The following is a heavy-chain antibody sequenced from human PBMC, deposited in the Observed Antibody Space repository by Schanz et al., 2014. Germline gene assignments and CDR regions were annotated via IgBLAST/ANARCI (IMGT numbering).Heavy chain of an antibody. D-gene: IGHD3-10*01. CDR1: GGTFSSYT. V-gene: IGHV1-69*02. CDR3: ARGRGFYDF. CDR2: IIPVLNIA. Sequence: QLQLVQSGAEVKKPGSSVKVSCKLSGGTFSSYTISWMRQAPGQGLEWMGKIIPVLNIATYAQRCQGRVSNTADTSTNTAYMELSSLTSEDTAVHYCARGRGFYDFWGQGTLVTVSS. J-gene: IGHJ4*02.